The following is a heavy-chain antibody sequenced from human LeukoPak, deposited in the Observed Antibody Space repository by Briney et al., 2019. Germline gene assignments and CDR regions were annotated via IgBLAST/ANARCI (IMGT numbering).Heavy chain of an antibody. V-gene: IGHV1-69*13. CDR3: ARVKKAPLHCSGGSCYSSWFDP. J-gene: IGHJ5*02. Sequence: SVKVSCKASGGTFSGYAISWVRQAPGQGLEWMGGIIPIFGTANYAQKFQGRVTITADESTSTAYMELSSLRSEDTAVYYCARVKKAPLHCSGGSCYSSWFDPWGQGTLVTVSS. D-gene: IGHD2-15*01. CDR1: GGTFSGYA. CDR2: IIPIFGTA.